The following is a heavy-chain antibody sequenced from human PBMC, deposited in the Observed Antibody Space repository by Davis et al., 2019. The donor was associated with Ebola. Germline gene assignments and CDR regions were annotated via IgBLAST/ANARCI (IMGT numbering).Heavy chain of an antibody. CDR1: GGSISSSNW. CDR3: ARRRYGSITPSWFDP. CDR2: IYHSGST. D-gene: IGHD5-18*01. V-gene: IGHV4-4*02. Sequence: PSETLSLTCAVSGGSISSSNWWSWVRQPPGKGLEWIGEIYHSGSTNYNPSLESRVTISVDTSKNQFSLNLSSVTAADTAVYYCARRRYGSITPSWFDPWGQGTLVTVSS. J-gene: IGHJ5*02.